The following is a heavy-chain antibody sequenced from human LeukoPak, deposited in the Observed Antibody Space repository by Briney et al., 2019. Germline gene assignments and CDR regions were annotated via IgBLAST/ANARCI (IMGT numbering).Heavy chain of an antibody. CDR3: ARVKDLTFDI. J-gene: IGHJ3*02. Sequence: SETLSLTCTVPGGSASSGGYYWSWIRQPPGKGLEWIGYIYYRGSTNYNPSLESRVTISVETSKNQFSLKLSSVTAADTAFYYCARVKDLTFDIWGQGTMVTVSS. CDR1: GGSASSGGYY. CDR2: IYYRGST. V-gene: IGHV4-61*08.